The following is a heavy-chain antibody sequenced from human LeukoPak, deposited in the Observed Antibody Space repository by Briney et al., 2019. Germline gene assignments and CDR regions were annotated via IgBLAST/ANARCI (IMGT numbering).Heavy chain of an antibody. CDR2: INWNGGGT. V-gene: IGHV3-20*04. CDR1: GFTFGDYG. CDR3: ARGDLYYYDSSGYYDY. D-gene: IGHD3-22*01. Sequence: PGGSLKLSCAASGFTFGDYGMSWVRQAPGKGLEWVSGINWNGGGTGYADSVKGRFTISRDNAKNSLYLQMNSLRAEDTALYYCARGDLYYYDSSGYYDYWGQGTLVTVSS. J-gene: IGHJ4*02.